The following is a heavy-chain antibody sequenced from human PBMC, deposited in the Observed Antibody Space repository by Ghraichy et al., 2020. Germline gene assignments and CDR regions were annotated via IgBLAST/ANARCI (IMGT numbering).Heavy chain of an antibody. CDR1: GFTFSTYN. V-gene: IGHV3-21*01. CDR2: ISSSGSSI. J-gene: IGHJ4*02. D-gene: IGHD6-19*01. CDR3: ATDPGASGWTLDY. Sequence: GESLNISCVASGFTFSTYNMNWVRQAPGKGLEWVSSISSSGSSIYYADSVRGRFTISRDNAKNSLYLQMNSLRGEDTAVYYCATDPGASGWTLDYWGQGTLVTVSS.